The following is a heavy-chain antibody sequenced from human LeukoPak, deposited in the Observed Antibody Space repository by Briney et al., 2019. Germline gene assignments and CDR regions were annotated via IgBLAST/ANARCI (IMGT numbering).Heavy chain of an antibody. CDR3: ARGFAHYDSSNYDY. D-gene: IGHD3-22*01. Sequence: ASVTVSFMASGYTFTGYYMHWVRQAPGQGREWMGWINPNSGGTNYAQKFQGRVTMTRDTAISTAYMELSRLRSHDTAVYYCARGFAHYDSSNYDYWGQGTLITVSS. J-gene: IGHJ4*02. CDR1: GYTFTGYY. V-gene: IGHV1-2*02. CDR2: INPNSGGT.